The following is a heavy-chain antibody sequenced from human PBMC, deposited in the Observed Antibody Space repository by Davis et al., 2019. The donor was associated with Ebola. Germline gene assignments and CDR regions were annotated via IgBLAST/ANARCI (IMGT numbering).Heavy chain of an antibody. V-gene: IGHV3-74*01. CDR1: GFTFSSYW. CDR3: ASTGAAAGTVGFDY. J-gene: IGHJ4*02. CDR2: INSDGSST. Sequence: GESLKISCAASGFTFSSYWMHWVRQAPGKGLVWVSRINSDGSSTSYADSVKGRFTISRDNSKNTLYLQMNSLRAEDTAVYYCASTGAAAGTVGFDYWGQGTLVTVSS. D-gene: IGHD6-13*01.